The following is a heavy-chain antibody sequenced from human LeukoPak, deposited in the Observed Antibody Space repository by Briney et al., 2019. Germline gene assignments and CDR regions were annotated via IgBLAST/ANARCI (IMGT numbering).Heavy chain of an antibody. CDR1: GGSISSYY. CDR3: ARYTTHLGVEDSSGYYYSDY. D-gene: IGHD3-22*01. J-gene: IGHJ4*02. Sequence: PSETLSLTCTVSGGSISSYYWSWIRQPPGKGLEWIGYIYYSGSTNYNPSLKSRVTISVDTSKNQFSLKLSSVTAADTAVYYCARYTTHLGVEDSSGYYYSDYWGQGTLVTVSS. CDR2: IYYSGST. V-gene: IGHV4-59*01.